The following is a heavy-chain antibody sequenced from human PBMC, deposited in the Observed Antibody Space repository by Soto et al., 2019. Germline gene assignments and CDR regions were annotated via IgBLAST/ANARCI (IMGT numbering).Heavy chain of an antibody. J-gene: IGHJ4*02. CDR1: GFSFNNYA. Sequence: PGGSLRLSCAASGFSFNNYAMSWVRQAPGKGLEWVSSISGSGDSTYAYYADSVKGRFTISRDNSKNTVYLQMNSLRVEDTAAYYCGKYCTNGLCYGLRFDNWGQGTLVTVSS. V-gene: IGHV3-23*01. D-gene: IGHD2-8*01. CDR3: GKYCTNGLCYGLRFDN. CDR2: ISGSGDST.